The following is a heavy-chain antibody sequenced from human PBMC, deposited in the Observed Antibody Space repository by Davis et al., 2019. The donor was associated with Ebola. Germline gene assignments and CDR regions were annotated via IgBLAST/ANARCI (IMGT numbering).Heavy chain of an antibody. CDR1: GYSFTNYW. J-gene: IGHJ4*02. V-gene: IGHV5-10-1*01. CDR3: AGQEEWLNYYFDY. Sequence: GESLKISCKGSGYSFTNYWISWVRQMPGKGLEWMGRIDPSDSDTNYSPSFQGHVTISTDKSISTAYLQWSSLRASDTAMYYCAGQEEWLNYYFDYWGQGTLVTVSS. CDR2: IDPSDSDT. D-gene: IGHD5-12*01.